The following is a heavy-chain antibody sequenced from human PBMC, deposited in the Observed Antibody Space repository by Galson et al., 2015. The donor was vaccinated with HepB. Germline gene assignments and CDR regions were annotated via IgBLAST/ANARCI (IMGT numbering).Heavy chain of an antibody. Sequence: QSGAEVKKPGESLRISCKGSGYSFTSYWISWVRQMPGKGLEWMGRIDPSDSYTNYSPSFQGHVTISADKSISTAYLQWSSLKASDTAMYYCARSVTWFGELSDWFDPWGQGTMVTVSS. J-gene: IGHJ5*02. V-gene: IGHV5-10-1*01. CDR3: ARSVTWFGELSDWFDP. CDR1: GYSFTSYW. CDR2: IDPSDSYT. D-gene: IGHD3-10*01.